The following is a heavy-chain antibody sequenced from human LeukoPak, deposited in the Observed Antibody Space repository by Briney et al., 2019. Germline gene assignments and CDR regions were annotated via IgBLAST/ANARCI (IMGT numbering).Heavy chain of an antibody. V-gene: IGHV1-2*02. J-gene: IGHJ4*02. D-gene: IGHD6-19*01. CDR3: ARDGGGIAVAGTNY. Sequence: ASVKVSCKASGYTFTSYYMHWVRQAPGQGLEWMGWINPNSGGTNYAQKFQGRVTMTRDTSISTAYMELSRLRSDDTAVYYCARDGGGIAVAGTNYWGQGTLVTVSS. CDR1: GYTFTSYY. CDR2: INPNSGGT.